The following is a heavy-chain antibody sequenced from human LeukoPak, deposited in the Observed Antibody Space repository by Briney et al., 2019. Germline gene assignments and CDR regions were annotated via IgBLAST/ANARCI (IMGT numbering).Heavy chain of an antibody. CDR1: GGSFSGYY. J-gene: IGHJ4*02. Sequence: KPSETPSLTCAVYGGSFSGYYWSWIRQPPGKGLEWIGEINHSGSTNYNPSLKSRVTISVDTSKNQFSLKLSSVTAADTAVYYCARDGDYLGQGTLVTVSS. CDR3: ARDGDY. CDR2: INHSGST. V-gene: IGHV4-34*01.